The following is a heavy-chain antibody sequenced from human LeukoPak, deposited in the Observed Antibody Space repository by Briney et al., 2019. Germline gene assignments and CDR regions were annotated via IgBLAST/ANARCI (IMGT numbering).Heavy chain of an antibody. J-gene: IGHJ4*02. CDR1: GFTFSSYW. Sequence: PGGSLRLSCAASGFTFSSYWMSWVRQAPGKGLEWVANIKQDGSEKYYVDSVKGRFTISRDNAKNSLYLQMNSLRAEDTAVYYCARGDTAMVFNFDYWGQGTLVTVSP. CDR2: IKQDGSEK. CDR3: ARGDTAMVFNFDY. D-gene: IGHD5-18*01. V-gene: IGHV3-7*04.